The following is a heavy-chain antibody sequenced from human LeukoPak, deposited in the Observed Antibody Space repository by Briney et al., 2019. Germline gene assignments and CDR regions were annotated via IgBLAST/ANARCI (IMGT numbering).Heavy chain of an antibody. CDR1: GFTFSSYA. CDR2: ISYDGSNK. J-gene: IGHJ4*02. D-gene: IGHD7-27*01. V-gene: IGHV3-30-3*01. Sequence: PGGSLRLSCAASGFTFSSYAMHWVRQAPGKGLEWVAVISYDGSNKYYADSVKGRFTVSRENSKNTLFLQMNSLRAEDTAVYYCAKDGGLWVSAHWGDSWGRGTLVTVSS. CDR3: AKDGGLWVSAHWGDS.